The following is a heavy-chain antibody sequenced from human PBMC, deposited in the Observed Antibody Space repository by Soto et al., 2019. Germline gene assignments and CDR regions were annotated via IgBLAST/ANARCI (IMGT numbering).Heavy chain of an antibody. CDR2: ISYDGSNK. J-gene: IGHJ5*02. V-gene: IGHV3-30*18. Sequence: QVQLVESGGGVVQPGRSLRLSCAASGFTFSSYGMHWVRQAPGKGLEWVAVISYDGSNKYYADSVKGRFTISRDNSKNTLYLQLNSLRAQDTAVYYCAKDFAAGWFDPWGQGTLVTVSS. CDR1: GFTFSSYG. CDR3: AKDFAAGWFDP. D-gene: IGHD2-15*01.